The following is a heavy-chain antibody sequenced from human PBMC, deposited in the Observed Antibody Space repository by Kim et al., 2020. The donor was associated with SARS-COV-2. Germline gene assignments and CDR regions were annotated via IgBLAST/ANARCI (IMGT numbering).Heavy chain of an antibody. CDR3: SRVLHSCGPTGGPQDS. CDR2: ASFDGHNI. J-gene: IGHJ4*02. D-gene: IGHD3-22*01. V-gene: IGHV3-30*01. Sequence: GGSLRLSCEVSGFTFSAYALHWVRQTPGKGLEWVAAASFDGHNIHYADSVGGRFSVSRDNSKNTLFLQMNSLRAEDTARYYCSRVLHSCGPTGGPQDSWGQGTLVTVAS. CDR1: GFTFSAYA.